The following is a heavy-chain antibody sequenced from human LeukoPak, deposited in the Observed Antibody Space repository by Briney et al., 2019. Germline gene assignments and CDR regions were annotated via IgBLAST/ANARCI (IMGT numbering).Heavy chain of an antibody. D-gene: IGHD2-15*01. J-gene: IGHJ5*02. Sequence: SETLSLTCTVSGYSISSGDYWGWIRQPPGKGLEWIGSIYHSGSTYYNPSLKSRVTISVDTSKNQFSLKLSSVTAANTAVYYCARHLGPYCSGGSCYSGLYNWFDPWGQGTLVTVSS. CDR2: IYHSGST. V-gene: IGHV4-38-2*02. CDR3: ARHLGPYCSGGSCYSGLYNWFDP. CDR1: GYSISSGDY.